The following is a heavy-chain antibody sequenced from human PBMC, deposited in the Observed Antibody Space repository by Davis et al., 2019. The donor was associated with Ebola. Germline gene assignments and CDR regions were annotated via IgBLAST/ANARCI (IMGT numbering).Heavy chain of an antibody. CDR3: AMYLGWLPDYYYYGMDV. Sequence: SVQVPCKASGGTFSSYAISWVRQAPGQRLEWTGGIIPISGTANYAQKFQGRVTITADKSTSTAYMELSSLRSGDTAVYYCAMYLGWLPDYYYYGMDVWGQGTTVTVSS. D-gene: IGHD5-12*01. CDR1: GGTFSSYA. V-gene: IGHV1-69*06. CDR2: IIPISGTA. J-gene: IGHJ6*02.